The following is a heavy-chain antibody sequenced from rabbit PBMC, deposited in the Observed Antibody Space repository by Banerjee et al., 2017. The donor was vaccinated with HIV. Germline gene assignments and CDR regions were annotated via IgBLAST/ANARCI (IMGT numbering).Heavy chain of an antibody. D-gene: IGHD6-1*01. CDR1: GFSLSGYA. CDR2: IVTGSGFT. Sequence: QEQLEESGGDLVKPGASLTLTCTASGFSLSGYAVSWVRQAPGKGLEWIGWIVTGSGFTDYASWAKGRFTISKTSSTTVTLQMTSLTAADTATYFCTRGGYTYGDAGYKMDYFTLWGQGTLVTVS. V-gene: IGHV1S45*01. J-gene: IGHJ4*01. CDR3: TRGGYTYGDAGYKMDYFTL.